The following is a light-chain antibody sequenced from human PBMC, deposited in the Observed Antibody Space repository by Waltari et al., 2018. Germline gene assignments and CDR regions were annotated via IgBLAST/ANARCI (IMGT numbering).Light chain of an antibody. J-gene: IGKJ1*01. CDR3: QQYDNYWT. CDR1: QSITKW. CDR2: KAS. V-gene: IGKV1-5*03. Sequence: DIQMTQSPSTLSASIGDRVTITCRASQSITKWLAWYQQQPGKAAKILIYKASNLESGVPSGFSGSGSATALTLTVSGLQPDDFAPYYCQQYDNYWTFGQGTKVEIK.